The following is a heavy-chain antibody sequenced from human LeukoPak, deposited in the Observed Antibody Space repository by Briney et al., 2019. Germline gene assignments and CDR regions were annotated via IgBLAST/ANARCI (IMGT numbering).Heavy chain of an antibody. Sequence: SETLSLTCTVSGVTISHYYWSWVRQPPGKGLEWIGYISYSGSTNYNPSLKSRVTISVDTSTNQFSLKLSSVTAADTAVYYCARRTDYYYGMDVWGQGTTVTVSS. CDR2: ISYSGST. CDR1: GVTISHYY. CDR3: ARRTDYYYGMDV. V-gene: IGHV4-59*08. J-gene: IGHJ6*02.